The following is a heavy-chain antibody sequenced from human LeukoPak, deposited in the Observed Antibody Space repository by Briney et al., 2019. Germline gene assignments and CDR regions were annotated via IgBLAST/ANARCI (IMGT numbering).Heavy chain of an antibody. D-gene: IGHD1-1*01. Sequence: GGSLRLSCTGSGFTFGDYAISWVRQAPGKALGWVSTISNTNGNTYYADSVKGRFTISRDNSKNTLYLQMNSLTGEDTAIYYCAKATGTLGNWGQGTLVTLSS. CDR3: AKATGTLGN. CDR1: GFTFGDYA. J-gene: IGHJ4*02. V-gene: IGHV3-23*01. CDR2: ISNTNGNT.